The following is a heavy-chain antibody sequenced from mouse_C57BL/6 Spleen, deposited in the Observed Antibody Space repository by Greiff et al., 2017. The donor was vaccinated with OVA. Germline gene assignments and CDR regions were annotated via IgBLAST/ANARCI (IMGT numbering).Heavy chain of an antibody. V-gene: IGHV1-64*01. J-gene: IGHJ4*01. Sequence: QVQLQQPGAELVKPGASVKLSCKASGYTFTSYWMHWVKQRPGKGLEWIGLIHPNSGSTNYNEKFKSKATLTVDKSSSTAYMQLRSLTSEYSAVYYCAREDAMDGWGQGTTVTVAS. CDR2: IHPNSGST. CDR1: GYTFTSYW. CDR3: AREDAMDG.